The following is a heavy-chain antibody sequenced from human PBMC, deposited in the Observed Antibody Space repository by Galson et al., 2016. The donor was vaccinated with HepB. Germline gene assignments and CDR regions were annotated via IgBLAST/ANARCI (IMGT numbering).Heavy chain of an antibody. V-gene: IGHV3-23*01. Sequence: SLRLSCAASGFIFSDYAMTWVRQAPGKGLEWVSSLYGGGYGPRYADSVKGRFTISRDKSKNTLYLQMNGLRVEDTAVYYCAKDRGHEPPYYKDVWGNGTTVIVSS. CDR2: LYGGGYGP. J-gene: IGHJ6*03. D-gene: IGHD3-16*01. CDR1: GFIFSDYA. CDR3: AKDRGHEPPYYKDV.